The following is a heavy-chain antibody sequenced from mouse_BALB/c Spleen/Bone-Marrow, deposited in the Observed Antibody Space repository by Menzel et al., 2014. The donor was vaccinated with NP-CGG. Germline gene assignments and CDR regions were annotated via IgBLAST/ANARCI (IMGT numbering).Heavy chain of an antibody. J-gene: IGHJ2*01. CDR3: ARGATVVATNFDY. V-gene: IGHV1-67*01. D-gene: IGHD1-1*01. CDR2: ISTYSGNT. Sequence: QAQLQQPGPELVRPGVSVKISCKGSGYTFTDYAMHLVKQSHAKSLEWIGVISTYSGNTNYNQKFKGKATMTVDKSSSTAYMELARLTSEDSAIYYCARGATVVATNFDYWGQGTTLTVSS. CDR1: GYTFTDYA.